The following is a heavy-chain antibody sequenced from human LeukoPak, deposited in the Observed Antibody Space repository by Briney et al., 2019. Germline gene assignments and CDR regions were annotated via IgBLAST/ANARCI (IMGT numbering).Heavy chain of an antibody. V-gene: IGHV1-2*02. CDR3: ARPYYYDSSGPSDY. CDR1: GYTFTGYY. Sequence: GASAKVSCKASGYTFTGYYMHWVRQAPGQGLEWMGWINPNSGGTNYAQKFQGRVTMTRDTSISTAYMELSRLRSDDTAVYYCARPYYYDSSGPSDYWGQGALVTVSS. D-gene: IGHD3-22*01. J-gene: IGHJ4*02. CDR2: INPNSGGT.